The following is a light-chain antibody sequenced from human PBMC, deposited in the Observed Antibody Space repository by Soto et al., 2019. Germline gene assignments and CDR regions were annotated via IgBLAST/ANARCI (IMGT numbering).Light chain of an antibody. CDR3: QQSYSTPWT. CDR2: AAS. CDR1: QSISSY. V-gene: IGKV1-39*01. Sequence: DIPISQSPSALSASVGDRVTITCRASQSISSYLNWYQQKPGKAPKLLIYAASSLQSGVPSRFSGSGSGTDFTLTIISLQPEDFATYYCQQSYSTPWTFGQGTKVDIK. J-gene: IGKJ1*01.